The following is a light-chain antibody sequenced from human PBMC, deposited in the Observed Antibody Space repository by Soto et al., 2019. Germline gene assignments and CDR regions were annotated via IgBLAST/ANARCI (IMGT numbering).Light chain of an antibody. J-gene: IGLJ3*02. CDR2: DVS. V-gene: IGLV2-8*01. CDR3: FPYAGRDKWV. Sequence: QSALTQPPSASGSPGQSVTISCTGTSSDVGAYNFVSWFQQHPGKAPKLMIYDVSKRPSGVPDRFSGSKSDNTASLTVYGLQAGVGGVYYGFPYAGRDKWVFGGGTKLTVL. CDR1: SSDVGAYNF.